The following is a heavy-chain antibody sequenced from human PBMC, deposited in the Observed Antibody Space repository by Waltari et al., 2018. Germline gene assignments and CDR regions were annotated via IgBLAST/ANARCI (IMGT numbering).Heavy chain of an antibody. D-gene: IGHD2-2*01. CDR2: IHHDEISK. CDR3: SKDSDAFYIDY. V-gene: IGHV3-30*02. J-gene: IGHJ4*02. CDR1: GFTFGAYG. Sequence: QVQLVASGGGVVPPGGSLRLSCGVSGFTFGAYGLHWVRQAPGKGLEWVSYIHHDEISKHYADSVKGRFTISRDNSKNTVYLHMDSLRAEDTALYYCSKDSDAFYIDYWGQGVLVTVSS.